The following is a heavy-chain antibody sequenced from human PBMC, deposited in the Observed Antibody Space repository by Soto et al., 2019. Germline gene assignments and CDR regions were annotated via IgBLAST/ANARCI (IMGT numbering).Heavy chain of an antibody. CDR3: VRDGLDYYDTERLYFDN. V-gene: IGHV3-21*01. D-gene: IGHD3-22*01. Sequence: EVQLVESGGGPVRPGGPLKLSCAASGFNFITNSWSWVRQAPGKGLEWVASISSSAVYIDYADSVKGRFTISRDNANNSLYLQMNSLRAEDTATYYCVRDGLDYYDTERLYFDNWGQGTLVTVSS. CDR2: ISSSAVYI. CDR1: GFNFITNS. J-gene: IGHJ4*02.